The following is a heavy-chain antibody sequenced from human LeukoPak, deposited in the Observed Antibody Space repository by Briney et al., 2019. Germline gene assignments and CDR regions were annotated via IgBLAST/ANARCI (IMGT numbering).Heavy chain of an antibody. CDR1: GGSISSYY. V-gene: IGHV4-4*07. Sequence: SETLSLTCTVSGGSISSYYWSWIRQPAGKGLEWIGRIYTSGSTIYNPSLKSRVTMSVDTSKNQFSLKLSSVTAADTAVYYCARTRVDYYDSSGYYFFDYWGQGTLVTVSS. D-gene: IGHD3-22*01. J-gene: IGHJ4*02. CDR3: ARTRVDYYDSSGYYFFDY. CDR2: IYTSGST.